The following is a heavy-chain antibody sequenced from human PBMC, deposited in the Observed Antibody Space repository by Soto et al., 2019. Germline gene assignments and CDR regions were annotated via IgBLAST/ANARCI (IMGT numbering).Heavy chain of an antibody. CDR3: ARESGDLTSNFDY. Sequence: PGGSLRLSCAASGFTFTRYSMNWVRQASGKGLEWVSSISSTTNYIYYGDSMKGRFTISRDNAKNSLYLEMNSLRAEDTAVYYCARESGDLTSNFDYWGQGTLVTVSS. V-gene: IGHV3-21*06. J-gene: IGHJ4*02. CDR2: ISSTTNYI. CDR1: GFTFTRYS. D-gene: IGHD3-10*01.